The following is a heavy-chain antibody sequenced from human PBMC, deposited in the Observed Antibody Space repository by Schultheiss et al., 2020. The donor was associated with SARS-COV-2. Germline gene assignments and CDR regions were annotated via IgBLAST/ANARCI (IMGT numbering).Heavy chain of an antibody. D-gene: IGHD6-19*01. V-gene: IGHV3-30*01. CDR2: ISYDGSNK. Sequence: GESLKISCAASGFTFSSYAMHWVRQAPGKGLEWVAVISYDGSNKYYADSVKGRFTISRDNSKNTLYLQMNSLRAEDTAVYYCARDGGWYYFDYWGQGTLVTVSS. J-gene: IGHJ4*02. CDR3: ARDGGWYYFDY. CDR1: GFTFSSYA.